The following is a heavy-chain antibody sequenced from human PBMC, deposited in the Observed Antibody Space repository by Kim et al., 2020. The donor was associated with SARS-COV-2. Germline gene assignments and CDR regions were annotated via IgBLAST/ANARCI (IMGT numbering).Heavy chain of an antibody. CDR3: AKPKEVGGLPHFDY. CDR1: GFTFSNYV. CDR2: ISFSGSST. D-gene: IGHD1-26*01. Sequence: GGSLRLSCAASGFTFSNYVMNWVRQAPGKGLEWVATISFSGSSTYFADSVKGRFTISRDNSKNSLYLQMNSLGPEDTAVYYCAKPKEVGGLPHFDYWGQGTLVTVSS. V-gene: IGHV3-23*01. J-gene: IGHJ4*02.